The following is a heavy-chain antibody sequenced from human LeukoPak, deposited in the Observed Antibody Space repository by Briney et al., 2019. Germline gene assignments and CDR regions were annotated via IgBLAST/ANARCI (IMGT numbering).Heavy chain of an antibody. CDR3: ARGRYFDWLKPRYMVDP. Sequence: ASVKVSCKASGYTFTSYDINWVRQATGQGLEWMGWMNPNSGNTGYAQKFQGRVTMTRNTSISTAYMELSSLRSEDTAVYYCARGRYFDWLKPRYMVDPWGQGTLVTVS. D-gene: IGHD3-9*01. J-gene: IGHJ5*02. CDR1: GYTFTSYD. CDR2: MNPNSGNT. V-gene: IGHV1-8*01.